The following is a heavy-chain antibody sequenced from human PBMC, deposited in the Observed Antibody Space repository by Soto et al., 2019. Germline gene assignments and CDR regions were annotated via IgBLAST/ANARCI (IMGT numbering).Heavy chain of an antibody. Sequence: GGSLRLSCAASGFTVSSNYMSWVRQAPGKGLEWVSVIYSGGSTYYADSVKGRFTISRHNSKNTLYLQMNSLRAEDTAVYYCASSKISTTVTTYYYYYYMDVWGKGTTVTVSS. V-gene: IGHV3-53*04. J-gene: IGHJ6*03. D-gene: IGHD4-17*01. CDR1: GFTVSSNY. CDR2: IYSGGST. CDR3: ASSKISTTVTTYYYYYYMDV.